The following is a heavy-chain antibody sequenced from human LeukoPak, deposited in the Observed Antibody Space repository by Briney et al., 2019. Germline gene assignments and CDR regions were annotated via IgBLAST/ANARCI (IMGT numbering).Heavy chain of an antibody. J-gene: IGHJ6*01. CDR2: ISRNGGST. Sequence: GGSLRLSCAASGFTFDDNGMSWVRQVPGKGLEWISGISRNGGSTAYADSVKGRFTIFRDNAKNSLYLQMNSLRVEDTALYHCARDSSGSYSDGMDVWGQGTTVTVSS. CDR1: GFTFDDNG. D-gene: IGHD1-26*01. V-gene: IGHV3-20*01. CDR3: ARDSSGSYSDGMDV.